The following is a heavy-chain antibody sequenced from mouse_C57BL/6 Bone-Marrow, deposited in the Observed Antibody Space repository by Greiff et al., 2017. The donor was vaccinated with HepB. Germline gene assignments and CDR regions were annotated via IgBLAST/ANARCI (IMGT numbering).Heavy chain of an antibody. CDR2: IYPRSGNT. CDR3: ARSPYYYAMDY. Sequence: QVQLKESGAELARPGASVKLSCKASGYTFTSYGISWVKQRTGQGLEWIGEIYPRSGNTYYNEKFKGKATLTADNSTSTASMELRSLTSEDSAVYFCARSPYYYAMDYWGQGTSVTVSS. CDR1: GYTFTSYG. J-gene: IGHJ4*01. V-gene: IGHV1-81*01.